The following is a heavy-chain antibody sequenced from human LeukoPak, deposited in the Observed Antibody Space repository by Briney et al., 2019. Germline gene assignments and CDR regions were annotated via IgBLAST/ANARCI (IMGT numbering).Heavy chain of an antibody. V-gene: IGHV4-4*07. Sequence: PSETLSLTCTVSGGSISSYYWSWIRQPGARGLEWIGRIQTSGSTNYNPSLKSRVTMSVDTSKNKFSLKVNSVTAADTAVYYCARVGSGWSFDYWGQGTLVTVSS. CDR3: ARVGSGWSFDY. CDR2: IQTSGST. J-gene: IGHJ4*02. CDR1: GGSISSYY. D-gene: IGHD6-19*01.